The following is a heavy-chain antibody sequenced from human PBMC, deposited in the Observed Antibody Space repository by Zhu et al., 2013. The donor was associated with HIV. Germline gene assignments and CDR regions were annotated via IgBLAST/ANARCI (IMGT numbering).Heavy chain of an antibody. Sequence: EVQLVESGGGLVQPGGSLRLSCAASGFIFRSYEMNWVRQAPGKGLEWVSYISSSGNTIYYADSVKGRFTISRDNAKNSLYLQMNSLRAEDTAILYCARDRRRGYGDYFHLDYWGQGTLVTVSS. CDR1: GFIFRSYE. V-gene: IGHV3-48*03. CDR2: ISSSGNTI. J-gene: IGHJ4*02. CDR3: ARDRRRGYGDYFHLDY. D-gene: IGHD4-17*01.